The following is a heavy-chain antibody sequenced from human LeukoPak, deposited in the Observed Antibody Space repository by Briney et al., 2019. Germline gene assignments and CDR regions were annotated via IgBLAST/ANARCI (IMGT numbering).Heavy chain of an antibody. Sequence: PGGSLRLSCAASGLTFSNYAMSWVRQAPGKGLEWVSGISGDGDNTYYADSVRGRFTISRDKSKNTLYLQMNSLRADDTAVYYCAKDNYYDSGGYYSPLDYWGQGTLVTVSS. CDR3: AKDNYYDSGGYYSPLDY. J-gene: IGHJ4*02. CDR1: GLTFSNYA. V-gene: IGHV3-23*01. D-gene: IGHD3-22*01. CDR2: ISGDGDNT.